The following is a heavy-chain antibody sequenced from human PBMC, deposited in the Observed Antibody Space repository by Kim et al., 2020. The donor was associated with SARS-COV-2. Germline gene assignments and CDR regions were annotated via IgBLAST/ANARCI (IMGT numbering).Heavy chain of an antibody. CDR2: IYYSGST. J-gene: IGHJ3*02. V-gene: IGHV4-59*01. D-gene: IGHD3-10*01. Sequence: SETLSLTCTVSGGSISSYYWSWIRQPPGKGLEWIGYIYYSGSTNYNPSLKSRVTISVDTSKNQFSLKLSSVTAADTAVYYCARGSHYYPIWGQGTMVTVSS. CDR1: GGSISSYY. CDR3: ARGSHYYPI.